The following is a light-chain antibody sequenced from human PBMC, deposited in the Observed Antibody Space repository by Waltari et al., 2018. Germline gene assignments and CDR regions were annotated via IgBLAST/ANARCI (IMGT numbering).Light chain of an antibody. CDR1: QSVSSN. Sequence: EIVMTQSPATLSVSPGERATLSCRASQSVSSNLAWYQQKPGQAPRLLIYGASTRATGIPGRFGGSGSGTEFTHTISSLQSEDVAVDDCQQYNNWPPSKLTFGGGTKVEIK. CDR3: QQYNNWPPSKLT. V-gene: IGKV3-15*01. CDR2: GAS. J-gene: IGKJ4*01.